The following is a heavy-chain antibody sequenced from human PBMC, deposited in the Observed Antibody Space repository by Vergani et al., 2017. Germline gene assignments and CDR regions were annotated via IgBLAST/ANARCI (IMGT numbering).Heavy chain of an antibody. CDR1: GFTFGDYA. J-gene: IGHJ4*02. V-gene: IGHV3-49*04. CDR2: IRSKAYGGTT. D-gene: IGHD3-3*01. CDR3: TREVPYPDYDFWSGYYRDYFDY. Sequence: EVQLVESGGGLVQPGRSLRLSCTASGFTFGDYAMSWVRQAPGKGLEWVGFIRSKAYGGTTEYAASVKGRFTISRDDSKSIAYLQMNSLKTEDTAVYYCTREVPYPDYDFWSGYYRDYFDYWGQGTLVTVSS.